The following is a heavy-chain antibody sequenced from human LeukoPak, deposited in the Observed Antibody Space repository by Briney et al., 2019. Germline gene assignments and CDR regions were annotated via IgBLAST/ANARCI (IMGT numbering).Heavy chain of an antibody. J-gene: IGHJ6*03. V-gene: IGHV3-21*01. CDR1: AFTFSTYN. CDR3: ASWDRGVIISNYYYYMDV. Sequence: GGSLRLSCAASAFTFSTYNMNWVRQAPGKGLEWVSSITSSSSYTFYADSVKGRFTISRDNAKNSLYLQMNSLRAEDTAVYYCASWDRGVIISNYYYYMDVWGKGTTVTISS. D-gene: IGHD3-10*01. CDR2: ITSSSSYT.